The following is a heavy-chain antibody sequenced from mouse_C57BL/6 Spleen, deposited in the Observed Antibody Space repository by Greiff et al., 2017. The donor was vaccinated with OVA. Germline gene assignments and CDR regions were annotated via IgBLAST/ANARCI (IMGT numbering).Heavy chain of an antibody. CDR2: IDPSDSYT. D-gene: IGHD3-2*02. CDR3: ARGAAQATYFDY. CDR1: GYTFTSYW. Sequence: QVQLQQPGAELVMPGASVKLSCKASGYTFTSYWMPWVKQRPGQGLEWIGEIDPSDSYTNYNQKFKGKSTLTVDKSSSTAYMQLSSLTSEDSAVYYCARGAAQATYFDYWGQGTTLTVSS. J-gene: IGHJ2*01. V-gene: IGHV1-69*01.